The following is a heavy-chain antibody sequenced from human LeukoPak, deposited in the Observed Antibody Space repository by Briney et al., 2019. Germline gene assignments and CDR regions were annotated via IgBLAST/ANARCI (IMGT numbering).Heavy chain of an antibody. J-gene: IGHJ4*02. Sequence: GASVKVSCKASVFTFTGYYIHWVRQAPGQGLEWMGYINPHSGGTNSPQKFQGRVTMTTDTSISAAYMELSSLISDDTAMYYCVREGNELLSKNFDYWGQGTLVTVSS. CDR3: VREGNELLSKNFDY. V-gene: IGHV1-2*02. CDR2: INPHSGGT. CDR1: VFTFTGYY. D-gene: IGHD2-21*02.